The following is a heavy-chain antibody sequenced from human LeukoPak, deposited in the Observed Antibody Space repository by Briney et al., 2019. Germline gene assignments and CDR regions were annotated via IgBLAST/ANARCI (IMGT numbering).Heavy chain of an antibody. CDR1: GDSITSYY. J-gene: IGHJ4*02. V-gene: IGHV4-59*01. CDR3: ARGSPDLDY. Sequence: SETLSLTCAVSGDSITSYYWNWIRQPPGKELEWIGYIYYTGSPNYNPSLKSRVTISIDSSKNQFSLKLSSVTAADTAVYHCARGSPDLDYWGQGTLVTVSS. CDR2: IYYTGSP.